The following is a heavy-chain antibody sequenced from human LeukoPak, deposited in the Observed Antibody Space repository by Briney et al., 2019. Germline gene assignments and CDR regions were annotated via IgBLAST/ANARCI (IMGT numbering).Heavy chain of an antibody. V-gene: IGHV3-7*01. CDR1: GFTFTTYW. Sequence: GGSLRLSCAPSGFTFTTYWMSWVRQAPGKGLEWVDNIKQDGSEKYYVDSVKGRFTISRDNAENSLYLQMNSLRAEDTAVYYCARGKGLDYWGQGTPVTVSS. CDR2: IKQDGSEK. D-gene: IGHD3-10*01. J-gene: IGHJ4*02. CDR3: ARGKGLDY.